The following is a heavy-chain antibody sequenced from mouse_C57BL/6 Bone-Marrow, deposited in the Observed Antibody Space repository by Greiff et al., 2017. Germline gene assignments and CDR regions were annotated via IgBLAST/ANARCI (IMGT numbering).Heavy chain of an antibody. J-gene: IGHJ4*01. D-gene: IGHD1-1*01. CDR2: IYPGSGNT. CDR1: GYTFTDYY. CDR3: VAYYGYAMDY. Sequence: VQLKESGAELVRPGASVKLSCKASGYTFTDYYINWVKQRPGQGLEWIARIYPGSGNTYYNEKFKGKATLTAEKSSSTAYMQLSSLTSEDSAVYFCVAYYGYAMDYWGQGTSVTVSS. V-gene: IGHV1-76*01.